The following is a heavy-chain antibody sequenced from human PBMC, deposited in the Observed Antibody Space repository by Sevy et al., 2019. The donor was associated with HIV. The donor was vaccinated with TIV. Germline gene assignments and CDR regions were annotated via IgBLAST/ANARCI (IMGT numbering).Heavy chain of an antibody. CDR3: ARAYCSSSSCQEGFDY. D-gene: IGHD2-2*01. CDR1: GYTFTNYG. V-gene: IGHV1-18*01. Sequence: ASVKVSCKASGYTFTNYGINWVRQAPGQGLEWMGWISAYNGNTKYAQKLQGRVTMTTDTSTSTAYMELRSLRSADTAVYYCARAYCSSSSCQEGFDYWGQGTLVTVFS. CDR2: ISAYNGNT. J-gene: IGHJ4*02.